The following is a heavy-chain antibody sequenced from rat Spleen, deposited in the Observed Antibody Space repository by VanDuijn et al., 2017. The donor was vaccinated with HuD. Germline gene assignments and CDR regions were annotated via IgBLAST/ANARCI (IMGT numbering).Heavy chain of an antibody. J-gene: IGHJ3*01. Sequence: QVQLKESGPGLVQPSQTLSLTCTVSGLSLTSNSVSWIRQPPGKGLEWMGGIWGDGSTNYNSALKSRLSISRDTSKNQVFLKMNSLQTEDTAIYFCTSPFRWFAYWGQGTLVTVSS. V-gene: IGHV2-1*01. CDR1: GLSLTSNS. CDR2: IWGDGST. CDR3: TSPFRWFAY.